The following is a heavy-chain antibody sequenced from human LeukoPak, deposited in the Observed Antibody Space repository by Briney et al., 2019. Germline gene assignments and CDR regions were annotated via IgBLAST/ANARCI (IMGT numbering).Heavy chain of an antibody. J-gene: IGHJ4*02. CDR2: IYYSGST. V-gene: IGHV4-31*03. CDR3: ARGPSAVTTSGVDY. D-gene: IGHD4-17*01. CDR1: GGSISSGGYY. Sequence: SETLSLTCTVSGGSISSGGYYWSWIRQHPGKGLEWIGYIYYSGSTYYNPSLKSRVTISVGTSKNQFSLKLSSVTAADTAVYYCARGPSAVTTSGVDYWGQGTLVTVSS.